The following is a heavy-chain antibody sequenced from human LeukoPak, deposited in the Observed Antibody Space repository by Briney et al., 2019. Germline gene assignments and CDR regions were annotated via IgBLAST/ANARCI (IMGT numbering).Heavy chain of an antibody. CDR1: GFTFSRYW. J-gene: IGHJ5*02. V-gene: IGHV3-74*01. CDR3: ARVLSGSWDWFDP. Sequence: GESLRLSCAASGFTFSRYWIHWVRQAPGKGLEWVSRINPDGSTTTYADSVKGRFTISRDNVKNTVYLQMNSLRVEDTAVYYCARVLSGSWDWFDPWGQGTLVTVSS. CDR2: INPDGSTT. D-gene: IGHD3-22*01.